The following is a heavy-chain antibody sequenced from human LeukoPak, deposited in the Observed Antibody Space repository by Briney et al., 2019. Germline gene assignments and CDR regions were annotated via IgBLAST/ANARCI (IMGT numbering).Heavy chain of an antibody. Sequence: PSETLSLTCTVSGGSISTYYWSWIRQPPGERLEWIGYIDYSGDTNYNPSLNSRVTISVDTSKNQVSLKLNSLTAADTAVYYCARSTYYGSGSDFWGQGTPGTVSS. V-gene: IGHV4-59*01. CDR1: GGSISTYY. CDR2: IDYSGDT. D-gene: IGHD3-10*01. J-gene: IGHJ4*02. CDR3: ARSTYYGSGSDF.